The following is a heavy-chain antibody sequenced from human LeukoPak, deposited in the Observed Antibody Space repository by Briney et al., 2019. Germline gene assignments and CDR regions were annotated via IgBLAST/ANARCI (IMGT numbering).Heavy chain of an antibody. D-gene: IGHD2-8*01. CDR1: GFTFSSYA. CDR3: AKKPFVCTNGVCYRDYFDY. V-gene: IGHV3-23*01. CDR2: ISGSGGST. Sequence: GGSLRLSCAASGFTFSSYAMSWVRQAPGKGLEWVSAISGSGGSTYYADSVKGRFTISRDNSKNTLYLQMNSLRAEDTAVYYCAKKPFVCTNGVCYRDYFDYWGQGTLVTVSS. J-gene: IGHJ4*02.